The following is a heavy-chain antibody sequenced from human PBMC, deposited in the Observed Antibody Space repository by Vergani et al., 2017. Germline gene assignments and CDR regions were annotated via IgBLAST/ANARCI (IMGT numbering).Heavy chain of an antibody. D-gene: IGHD2-21*02. V-gene: IGHV3-30*02. CDR3: AKYVRDSTDGLPDS. CDR1: GFTFSNFV. CDR2: IGKDGINT. Sequence: QVQLVESAGGVVQPGGSLRLSFSASGFTFSNFVMHWIRPAPGKGLEWLSYIGKDGINTRYRAAVKGRFTVSRDNSKDILYLQMDSLRSEDTALYYCAKYVRDSTDGLPDSWGPGTLVIVSS. J-gene: IGHJ4*02.